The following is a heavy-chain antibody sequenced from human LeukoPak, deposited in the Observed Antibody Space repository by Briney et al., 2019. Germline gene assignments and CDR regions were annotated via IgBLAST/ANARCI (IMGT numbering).Heavy chain of an antibody. CDR1: GGSISSSSYY. CDR3: ASGYYYDSSGYYNLDI. Sequence: SETLSLTCTVSGGSISSSSYYWGWIRQPPGKGLEWIGSIYYSGSTYYNPSLKSRVTISVDTSKNQFSLKLSSVTAADTAVYYCASGYYYDSSGYYNLDIWGQGTMVTVSS. CDR2: IYYSGST. V-gene: IGHV4-39*01. J-gene: IGHJ3*02. D-gene: IGHD3-22*01.